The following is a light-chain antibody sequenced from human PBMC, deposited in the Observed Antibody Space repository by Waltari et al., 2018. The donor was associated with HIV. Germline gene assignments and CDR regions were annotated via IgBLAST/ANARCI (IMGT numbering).Light chain of an antibody. CDR3: QQRSAWPLT. Sequence: EIVLTQSPATLSLSPGERATLSCRASPDISSHLAWFQPKPGQAPRLLIYDTSNRATGIPSRFSGSGSGTDFTLTISSLEPEDFAVYHCQQRSAWPLTFGPGTKVDIK. J-gene: IGKJ3*01. CDR1: PDISSH. CDR2: DTS. V-gene: IGKV3-11*01.